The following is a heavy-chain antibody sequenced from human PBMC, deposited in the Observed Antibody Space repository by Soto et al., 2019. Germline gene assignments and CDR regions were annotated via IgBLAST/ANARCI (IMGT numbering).Heavy chain of an antibody. CDR2: IIPIFNTA. J-gene: IGHJ6*02. V-gene: IGHV1-69*13. CDR3: GRVRAPDYLGNDSDLIDF. Sequence: SVKVSCKASGGTFNYDAITWVRQAPGQGLEWVGGIIPIFNTANYAQKFVGRVTITADESTSTAYTELSSLRSDDTAVYYCGRVRAPDYLGNDSDLIDFCSQRTTVTGSS. CDR1: GGTFNYDA. D-gene: IGHD1-1*01.